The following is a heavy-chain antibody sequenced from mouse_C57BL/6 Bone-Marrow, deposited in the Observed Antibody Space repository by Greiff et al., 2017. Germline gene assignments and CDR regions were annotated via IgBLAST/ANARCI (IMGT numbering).Heavy chain of an antibody. V-gene: IGHV5-6*01. J-gene: IGHJ4*01. CDR3: ARQTVVHYYAMDY. CDR2: ISSGGSYT. CDR1: GFTFSSYG. D-gene: IGHD1-1*01. Sequence: EVKLVESGGDLVKPGGSLKLSCAASGFTFSSYGMSWVRQTPDQRLEWVATISSGGSYTYYPDSVKGRFTISRDNAKNTLYLQMSSLKSEDTAMYYCARQTVVHYYAMDYWGQGTSVTVSS.